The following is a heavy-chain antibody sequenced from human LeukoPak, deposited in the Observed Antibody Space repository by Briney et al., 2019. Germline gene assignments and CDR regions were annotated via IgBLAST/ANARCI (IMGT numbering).Heavy chain of an antibody. Sequence: GGSLRLSCAASGFTFSSYGMHWVRQAPGKGLEWVSSISSSSSYIYYADSVKGRFTISRDNAKNSLYLQMNSLRAEDTAVYYCARSVQGQYQLLSNYYGMDVWGQGTTVTVSS. CDR3: ARSVQGQYQLLSNYYGMDV. CDR2: ISSSSSYI. V-gene: IGHV3-21*01. CDR1: GFTFSSYG. J-gene: IGHJ6*02. D-gene: IGHD2-2*01.